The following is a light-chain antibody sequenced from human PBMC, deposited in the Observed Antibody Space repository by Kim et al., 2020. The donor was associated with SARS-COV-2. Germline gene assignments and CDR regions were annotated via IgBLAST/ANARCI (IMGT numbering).Light chain of an antibody. Sequence: ASTGDRVTITCRASQGISSYLAWYQQKPGKAPKLLIYAASTLQSGVPSRFSGSGSGTDFTLTISCLQSEDFATCYCQQYYSYPWTFGQGTKVDIK. J-gene: IGKJ1*01. CDR2: AAS. CDR3: QQYYSYPWT. V-gene: IGKV1-8*01. CDR1: QGISSY.